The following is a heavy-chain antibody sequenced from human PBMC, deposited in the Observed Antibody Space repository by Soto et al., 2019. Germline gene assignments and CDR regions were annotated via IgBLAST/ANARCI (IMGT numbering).Heavy chain of an antibody. J-gene: IGHJ4*02. CDR2: INPDGSAK. CDR3: ARGRITIFGSDY. Sequence: GGSLRLSCAASGFTFSSYWMTWLRQAPGKGLEWVANINPDGSAKYYVDSVKGRFTISRDNAKNSLYLQMNSLRAEDTAVYYCARGRITIFGSDYWGQGTLVTVSS. CDR1: GFTFSSYW. V-gene: IGHV3-7*01. D-gene: IGHD3-3*01.